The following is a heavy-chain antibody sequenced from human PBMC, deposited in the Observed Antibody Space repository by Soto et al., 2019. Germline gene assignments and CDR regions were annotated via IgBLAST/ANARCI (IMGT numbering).Heavy chain of an antibody. CDR1: GFTFTRYS. J-gene: IGHJ4*02. Sequence: GGSLRLSCAASGFTFTRYSMNWVRQAPGKGLEWVSSISSTTTYIYYGDSLKGRFTISRDNAKNSLYLEMNSLRAEDTAVYYCARESEDLTSNFDYCGQGTLVTVSS. V-gene: IGHV3-21*06. CDR3: ARESEDLTSNFDY. CDR2: ISSTTTYI.